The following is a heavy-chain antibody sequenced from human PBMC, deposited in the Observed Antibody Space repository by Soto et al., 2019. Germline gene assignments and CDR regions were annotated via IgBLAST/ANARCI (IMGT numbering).Heavy chain of an antibody. D-gene: IGHD3-16*02. Sequence: SETLSLTCTVSGGSISSSSYYWGWIRQPPGKGLEWIGSIYYSGSTYYNPSLKSRVTISVDTSKNQFSLKLSSVTAADTAVYYCARGGAITFGGVIVDRFDYWGQGTLVTVSS. CDR1: GGSISSSSYY. CDR3: ARGGAITFGGVIVDRFDY. V-gene: IGHV4-39*01. CDR2: IYYSGST. J-gene: IGHJ4*02.